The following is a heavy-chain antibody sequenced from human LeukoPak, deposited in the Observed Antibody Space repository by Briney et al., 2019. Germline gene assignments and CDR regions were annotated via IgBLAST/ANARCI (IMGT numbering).Heavy chain of an antibody. CDR3: ARGQEQFSSPWQWGPRRKNFYYYGMDV. J-gene: IGHJ6*02. Sequence: GGSLRLSCAASGFTVSSSYMNWVRLGPGKGLEWVSLISSDGNTYYADSVKGRFTISRDNSRNTLSLQMHGLRADDTAVYYCARGQEQFSSPWQWGPRRKNFYYYGMDVWGQGTTVTVTS. CDR1: GFTVSSSY. CDR2: ISSDGNT. V-gene: IGHV3-66*01. D-gene: IGHD6-19*01.